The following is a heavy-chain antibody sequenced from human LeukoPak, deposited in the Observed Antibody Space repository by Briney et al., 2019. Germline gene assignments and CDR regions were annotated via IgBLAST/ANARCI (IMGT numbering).Heavy chain of an antibody. CDR2: IRYDGSNK. D-gene: IGHD3-10*01. CDR1: GFTFSSYG. J-gene: IGHJ4*02. V-gene: IGHV3-30*02. CDR3: ANNVYGSGANRIPFDY. Sequence: GGSLRLSCAASGFTFSSYGMHWVRQAPGKGLEWVAFIRYDGSNKYYADSVKGRFTISRDNSKNTLYLQMNSLRAEDTAVHYCANNVYGSGANRIPFDYWGQGTLVTVSS.